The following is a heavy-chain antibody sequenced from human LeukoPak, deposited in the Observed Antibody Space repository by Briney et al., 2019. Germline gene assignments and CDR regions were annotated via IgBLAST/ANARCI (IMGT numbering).Heavy chain of an antibody. CDR3: ARSVEQWLVYNWFDP. D-gene: IGHD6-19*01. CDR1: GYTFTSYD. J-gene: IGHJ5*02. V-gene: IGHV1-8*01. Sequence: ASVKVSCKASGYTFTSYDINWVRQATGQGLEWMGWMNPNSGNTGNAQKFQGRVTMTRNTSISTAYMELSSLRSEDTAVYYCARSVEQWLVYNWFDPWGQGTLVTVSS. CDR2: MNPNSGNT.